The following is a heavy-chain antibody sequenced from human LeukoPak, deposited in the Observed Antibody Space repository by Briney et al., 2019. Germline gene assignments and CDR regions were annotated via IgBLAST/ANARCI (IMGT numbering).Heavy chain of an antibody. J-gene: IGHJ5*02. CDR2: INHSGST. D-gene: IGHD3-10*01. V-gene: IGHV4-34*01. CDR1: GGSFSGYY. CDR3: ARGNLKGFGFDP. Sequence: SETLSLTCAVYGGSFSGYYWSWIRQPPGKGPEWIGEINHSGSTNYNPSLKSRVTISVDTSKNQFSLKLSSVTAADTAVYYCARGNLKGFGFDPWGQGTLVTVSS.